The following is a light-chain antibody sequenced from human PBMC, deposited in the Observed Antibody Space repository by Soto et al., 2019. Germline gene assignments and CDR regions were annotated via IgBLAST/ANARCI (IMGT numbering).Light chain of an antibody. CDR1: NLGDKY. CDR2: QDS. Sequence: SYELTQPPSVSVSPGQTASITCSGDNLGDKYACWYQQKPGQSPVLVIYQDSKRPSGIPERFSGSNSGNTATLTISGTQAMDEADYYCQTWDSSTHNYVFGTGTKLTVL. J-gene: IGLJ1*01. CDR3: QTWDSSTHNYV. V-gene: IGLV3-1*01.